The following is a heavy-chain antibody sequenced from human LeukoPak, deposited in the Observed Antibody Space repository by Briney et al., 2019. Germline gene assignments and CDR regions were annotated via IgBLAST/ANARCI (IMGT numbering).Heavy chain of an antibody. CDR3: ARTANFAAGYYIDY. D-gene: IGHD6-13*01. CDR2: ISGSSRHK. J-gene: IGHJ4*02. CDR1: GITLSNYG. V-gene: IGHV3-21*01. Sequence: GGSLRLSCAVSGITLSNYGMSWVRQAPGKGLEWVSSISGSSRHKYYADAVKGRFTISRDNDKNSLYLQMNSLRAEDTAVYYCARTANFAAGYYIDYWGQGTLVTVSS.